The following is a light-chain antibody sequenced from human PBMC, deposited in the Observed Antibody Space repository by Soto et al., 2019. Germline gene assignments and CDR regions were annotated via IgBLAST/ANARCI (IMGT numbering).Light chain of an antibody. CDR3: QHYNSYSEA. V-gene: IGKV1-5*03. Sequence: TTPSASVGDSVTIICRTSQTISSWLAWYQQKPGKAHKLLIYKASILKSGVPSRFSGSGSGTEFTLTISSLQPDDVATYCCQHYNSYSEAFGQGTKVDIK. CDR1: QTISSW. J-gene: IGKJ1*01. CDR2: KAS.